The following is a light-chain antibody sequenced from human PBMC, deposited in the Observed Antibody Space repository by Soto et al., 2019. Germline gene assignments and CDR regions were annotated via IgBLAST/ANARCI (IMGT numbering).Light chain of an antibody. CDR3: QQLYSYPYT. J-gene: IGKJ2*01. V-gene: IGKV1-9*01. CDR1: QGISTY. CDR2: VAS. Sequence: DIQLTQSPSFLSASVGDRVTITCRASQGISTYLAWSQQKSGKAPKLLIYVASTLQSGVPSRFSGSGSGTEFTVTISSLQPEDLAIYYCQQLYSYPYTFGQGTKLEI.